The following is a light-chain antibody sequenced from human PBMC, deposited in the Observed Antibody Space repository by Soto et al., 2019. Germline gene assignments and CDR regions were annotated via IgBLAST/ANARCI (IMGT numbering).Light chain of an antibody. CDR3: QQYNNWPPFT. CDR2: GAS. CDR1: QSVSSN. J-gene: IGKJ3*01. V-gene: IGKV3-15*01. Sequence: EIVMTQSPATLPVSPGERATLSCRASQSVSSNLAWYQQRPGQAPRLLIYGASTRATGIPARFSGSGSGTEFTLTIGSLQSEDFAIYYCQQYNNWPPFTFGPGTKVDIK.